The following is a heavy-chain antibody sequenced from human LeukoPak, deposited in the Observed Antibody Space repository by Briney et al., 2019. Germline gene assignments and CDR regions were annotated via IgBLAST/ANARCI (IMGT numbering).Heavy chain of an antibody. Sequence: GGSLRLTCAASGFTFSSYGMHWVRQAPGKGLEWVAVIWYDGSNKYYADSVKGRFTISRDNSKNTLYLQMNSLRAEDTAVYYCAKEPYPYDSSGYYDYWGQGTLVTVSS. J-gene: IGHJ4*02. CDR2: IWYDGSNK. D-gene: IGHD3-22*01. CDR1: GFTFSSYG. V-gene: IGHV3-33*06. CDR3: AKEPYPYDSSGYYDY.